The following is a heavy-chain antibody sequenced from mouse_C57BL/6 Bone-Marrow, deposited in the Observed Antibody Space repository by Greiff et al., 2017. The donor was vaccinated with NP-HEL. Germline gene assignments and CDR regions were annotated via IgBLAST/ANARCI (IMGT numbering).Heavy chain of an antibody. V-gene: IGHV14-4*01. Sequence: EVQLQQSGAELVRPGASVKLSCTASGFNIKDDYMHWVKQRPEQGLEWIGWIDPENGDTEYASKFQGKATITADTSSNTAYLQLSSLTSEDTAVYYCTTRGVYDYGALDDWGQGTSVTVSS. CDR2: IDPENGDT. D-gene: IGHD1-1*01. J-gene: IGHJ4*01. CDR1: GFNIKDDY. CDR3: TTRGVYDYGALDD.